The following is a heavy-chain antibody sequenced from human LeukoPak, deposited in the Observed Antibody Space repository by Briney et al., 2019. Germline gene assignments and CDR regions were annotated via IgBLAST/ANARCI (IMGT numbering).Heavy chain of an antibody. CDR2: ISNDGGGT. V-gene: IGHV3-23*01. CDR1: GFTFSSYA. CDR3: AKGSSGYFVDL. J-gene: IGHJ5*02. Sequence: QPGGSLRLSCAASGFTFSSYAMSWVRQAPGKGLEWVSAISNDGGGTNYADFVKGRFTISRDNSKNTLFLQMNSLRAEDTALYYCAKGSSGYFVDLWGQGTLVTVSS. D-gene: IGHD3-22*01.